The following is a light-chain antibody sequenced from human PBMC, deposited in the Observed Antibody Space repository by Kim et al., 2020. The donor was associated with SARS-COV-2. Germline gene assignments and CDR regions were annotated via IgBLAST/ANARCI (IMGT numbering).Light chain of an antibody. Sequence: SGSPGQTATITCSGDNLGDKFVSGYQQKPGQSPVLLIFEDKKRPSGIPERVSGSSSRHSSTLTISGTQATDEADYYCQTWHSNSVTFGGGTQLTVL. CDR1: NLGDKF. CDR2: EDK. V-gene: IGLV3-1*01. CDR3: QTWHSNSVT. J-gene: IGLJ2*01.